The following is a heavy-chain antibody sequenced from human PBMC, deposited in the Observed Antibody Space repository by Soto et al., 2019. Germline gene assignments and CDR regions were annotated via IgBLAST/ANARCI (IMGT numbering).Heavy chain of an antibody. Sequence: QVQLQESGPGLVKPSETLSLTCTVSGGSISSYYWSWIRQPPGKGLEWVGYIYYCGSTNYNPSLKSRVTISVDTSKNQFSLKLSSVTAADTAVYYCARSITMVRGVILYYYYMDVWGKGTTVTVSS. J-gene: IGHJ6*03. CDR2: IYYCGST. CDR1: GGSISSYY. D-gene: IGHD3-10*01. CDR3: ARSITMVRGVILYYYYMDV. V-gene: IGHV4-59*08.